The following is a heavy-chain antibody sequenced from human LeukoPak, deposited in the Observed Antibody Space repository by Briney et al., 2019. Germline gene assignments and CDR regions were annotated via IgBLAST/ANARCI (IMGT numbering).Heavy chain of an antibody. Sequence: GGSLRLSCAASGFTFSSYEMNWVRQAPGKGLEWVSAISGSGGSTYYADSVKGRFTISRDNSKNTLYLQMNSLRAEDTALYYCARERGAVAGTNYYYYMDVWGKGTTVTVSS. CDR2: ISGSGGST. J-gene: IGHJ6*03. CDR1: GFTFSSYE. CDR3: ARERGAVAGTNYYYYMDV. D-gene: IGHD6-19*01. V-gene: IGHV3-23*01.